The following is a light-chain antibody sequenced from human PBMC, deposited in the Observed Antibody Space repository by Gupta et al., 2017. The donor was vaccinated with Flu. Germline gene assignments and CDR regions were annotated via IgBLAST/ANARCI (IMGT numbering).Light chain of an antibody. J-gene: IGKJ2*01. V-gene: IGKV2-28*01. CDR1: QSLLHSNEYNY. Sequence: IVMTHSPLSLPVTPGEPASIYCRSSQSLLHSNEYNYLDWYLQKQGQAPQLLIYLGSNRASGVRDRFSGSGSGRDVTIKISRGEEEDVGVYYGGQTRQNPPYTFGQGTTLEIK. CDR3: GQTRQNPPYT. CDR2: LGS.